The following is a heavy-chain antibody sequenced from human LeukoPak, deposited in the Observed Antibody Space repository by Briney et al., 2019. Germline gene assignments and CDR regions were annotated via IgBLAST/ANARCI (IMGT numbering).Heavy chain of an antibody. CDR3: ARRGWWELFSTPFDY. CDR1: GGSFSGYY. J-gene: IGHJ4*02. V-gene: IGHV4-34*01. Sequence: PSETLSLTCAVYGGSFSGYYWSWNRQPPGKGLEWIGEINHSGSTNYNPSLKSRVTISVDTSKNQFSLKLSSVTAADTAVYYCARRGWWELFSTPFDYWGQGTLVTVSS. CDR2: INHSGST. D-gene: IGHD1-26*01.